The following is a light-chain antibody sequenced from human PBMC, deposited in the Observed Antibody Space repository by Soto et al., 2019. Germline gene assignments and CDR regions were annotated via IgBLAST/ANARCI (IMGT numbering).Light chain of an antibody. CDR1: QSVSNY. V-gene: IGKV3-11*01. CDR2: DVT. Sequence: EIVLTQSPASLSLSPGERVTLSCRASQSVSNYLAWYQQKPGQAPRLLIYDVTNRATGIPARFSGSGSGTDFTLNISRLEPEDFAVYYCQSLFTFGPGTKVDIK. CDR3: QSLFT. J-gene: IGKJ3*01.